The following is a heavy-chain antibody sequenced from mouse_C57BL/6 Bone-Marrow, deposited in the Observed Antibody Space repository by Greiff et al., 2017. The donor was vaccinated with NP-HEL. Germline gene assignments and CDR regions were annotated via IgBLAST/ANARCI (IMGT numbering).Heavy chain of an antibody. V-gene: IGHV5-4*03. CDR1: GFTFSSYA. Sequence: EVMLVESGGGLVKPGGSLKLSCAASGFTFSSYAMSWVRQTPEKRLEWVATISDGGSYIYYPDNVKGRFTISRDNAKNNLYLQMSHLKSEDTAMYYCARIYYDYDALGDWGQGTLVTVS. J-gene: IGHJ3*01. CDR3: ARIYYDYDALGD. D-gene: IGHD2-4*01. CDR2: ISDGGSYI.